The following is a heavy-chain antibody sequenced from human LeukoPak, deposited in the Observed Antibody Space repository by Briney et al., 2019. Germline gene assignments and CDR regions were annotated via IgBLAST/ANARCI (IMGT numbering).Heavy chain of an antibody. D-gene: IGHD5-12*01. CDR2: IYLDDDK. V-gene: IGHV2-5*02. CDR1: GFSLSTRGVG. J-gene: IGHJ4*02. Sequence: SGPALVKPTQTLTLTCTFSGFSLSTRGVGVAWIRQPPGKALEWLALIYLDDDKRYSPSLKSRLTITKDTSKNQVVLTMTNMDPVDTATYYCAHRKGGYWDFDYSGQGTLVTASS. CDR3: AHRKGGYWDFDY.